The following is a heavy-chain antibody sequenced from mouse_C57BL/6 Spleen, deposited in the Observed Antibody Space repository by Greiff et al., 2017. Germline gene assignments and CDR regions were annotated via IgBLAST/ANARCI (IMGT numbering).Heavy chain of an antibody. D-gene: IGHD1-1*01. CDR2: INPSSGYP. Sequence: QVQLQQSGAELAKPGASVKLSCKASGYTFTSYWMHWVKQRPGQGLEWIGYINPSSGYPKYNQKFKDKATLTADKSSSTAYMQLSSLTYEDSAVDYCARGPYGTYAMDYWGQGTSVTVSS. CDR3: ARGPYGTYAMDY. V-gene: IGHV1-7*01. J-gene: IGHJ4*01. CDR1: GYTFTSYW.